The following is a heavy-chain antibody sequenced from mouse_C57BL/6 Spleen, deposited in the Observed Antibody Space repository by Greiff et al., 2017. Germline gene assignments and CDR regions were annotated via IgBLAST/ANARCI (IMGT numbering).Heavy chain of an antibody. D-gene: IGHD1-1*01. CDR2: ISSGSSTI. V-gene: IGHV5-17*01. CDR3: ARLYYYDWYFDV. J-gene: IGHJ1*03. Sequence: EVHLVESGGGLVKPGGSLELSCAASGFTFSDYGMHWVRQAPEKGLEWVAYISSGSSTIYYADTVKGRFTISRDNAKNTLFLQMTSLRSEDTAMYYCARLYYYDWYFDVWGTGTTVTVSS. CDR1: GFTFSDYG.